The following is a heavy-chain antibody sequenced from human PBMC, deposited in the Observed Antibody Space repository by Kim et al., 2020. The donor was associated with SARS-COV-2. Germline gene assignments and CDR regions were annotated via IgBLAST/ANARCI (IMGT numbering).Heavy chain of an antibody. CDR2: IIPIFGTA. J-gene: IGHJ4*02. CDR3: ASPGGNWNWWAFDY. CDR1: GGTFSSYA. V-gene: IGHV1-69*13. D-gene: IGHD1-7*01. Sequence: SVKVSCKASGGTFSSYAISWVRQAPGQGLEWMGGIIPIFGTANYAQKFQGRVTITADESTSTAYMELSSLRSEDTAVYYCASPGGNWNWWAFDYWGQGTLVTVSS.